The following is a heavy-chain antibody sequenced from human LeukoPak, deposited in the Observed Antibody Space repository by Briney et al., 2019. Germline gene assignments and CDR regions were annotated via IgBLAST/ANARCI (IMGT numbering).Heavy chain of an antibody. J-gene: IGHJ4*02. CDR3: ARGSRGSSFFDY. D-gene: IGHD6-13*01. CDR2: NHHHGTT. CDR1: GGSFRGYY. V-gene: IGHV4-34*01. Sequence: SETLSLTCTVYGGSFRGYYWSWLRQPPGKGLEWIGENHHHGTTNYNPSLTGRITISVDTSKNTFSLKLSSVTAADTAVYYCARGSRGSSFFDYWGQGTLVTASS.